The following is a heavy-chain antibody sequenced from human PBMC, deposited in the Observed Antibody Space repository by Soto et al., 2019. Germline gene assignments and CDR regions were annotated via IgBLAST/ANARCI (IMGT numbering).Heavy chain of an antibody. CDR1: GGTFSSYT. J-gene: IGHJ4*02. D-gene: IGHD5-12*01. V-gene: IGHV1-69*02. CDR2: IIPILGIA. CDR3: AWQSADGSYDY. Sequence: QVQLVQSGAEVKKPGSSVKVSCKASGGTFSSYTISWVRQAPGQGLEWMGRIIPILGIANYAQKFQGRVTITADKSTSTAYMELSSLRSEDTAVYYCAWQSADGSYDYWGQGTLVTVSS.